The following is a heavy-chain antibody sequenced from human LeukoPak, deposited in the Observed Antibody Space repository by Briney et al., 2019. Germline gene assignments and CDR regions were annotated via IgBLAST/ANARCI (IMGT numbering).Heavy chain of an antibody. CDR3: ARKQWLAPPPVS. V-gene: IGHV3-74*01. CDR1: GFPFNEYW. D-gene: IGHD6-19*01. J-gene: IGHJ5*02. Sequence: HTGGSLRLSCAASGFPFNEYWMYWVRQAPGKGLVSVSRINADGSIITYADSVKGRFTISRDNAENTLYLQMNSLRGEDTAVYYCARKQWLAPPPVSWGQGTLVTVSS. CDR2: INADGSII.